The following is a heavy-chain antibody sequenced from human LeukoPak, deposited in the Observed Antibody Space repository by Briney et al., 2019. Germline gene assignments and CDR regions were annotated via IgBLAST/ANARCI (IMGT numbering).Heavy chain of an antibody. CDR2: IYYSGST. Sequence: KPSETLSLTCTVAGASISRYYWSWLRQPPGKGLEWLGYIYYSGSTNYNPSLKSRVPISVDTSKNQFSLKLSSVSAADTAVYYCARVSGKLRPTDWYFDLWGRGTQVTVSS. D-gene: IGHD4-23*01. CDR1: GASISRYY. V-gene: IGHV4-59*01. CDR3: ARVSGKLRPTDWYFDL. J-gene: IGHJ2*01.